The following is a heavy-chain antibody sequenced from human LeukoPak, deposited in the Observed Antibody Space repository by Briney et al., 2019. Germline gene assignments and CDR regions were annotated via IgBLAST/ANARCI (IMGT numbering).Heavy chain of an antibody. CDR1: GFTFSDYY. J-gene: IGHJ6*03. Sequence: GGSLRLSCAASGFTFSDYYMSWIRQAPGKGLEWVSYISSSGSTIYYADSVKGRFTISRDNAKNSLYLQMNSLRAEDTAVYYCARVGFLETYYYMDVWGKGTTVTVSS. CDR3: ARVGFLETYYYMDV. D-gene: IGHD3-3*02. CDR2: ISSSGSTI. V-gene: IGHV3-11*04.